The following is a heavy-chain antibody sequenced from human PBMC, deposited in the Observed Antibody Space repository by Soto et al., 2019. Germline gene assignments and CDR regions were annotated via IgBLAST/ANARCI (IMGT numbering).Heavy chain of an antibody. CDR1: GGSISNNRW. Sequence: QVKLQESGPGLEKPSATLSLTCAVSGGSISNNRWWTWVRQAPGKGLEWIGEIHDRGSTNYNLSLKSRATVSIDRSKDQFSLEMRAVTAADTAVYYCAGQWAAGYGAFDPWGQGTLVTVSS. V-gene: IGHV4-4*02. CDR2: IHDRGST. CDR3: AGQWAAGYGAFDP. D-gene: IGHD3-9*01. J-gene: IGHJ5*02.